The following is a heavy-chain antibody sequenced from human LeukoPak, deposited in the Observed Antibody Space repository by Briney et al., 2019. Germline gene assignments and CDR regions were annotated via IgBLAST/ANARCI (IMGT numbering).Heavy chain of an antibody. CDR3: ARGHTAVTRHFDF. Sequence: GGSLRLSCEASGFTFTTYSMTWVRQPPGKGLEWVSIISSGSSAIFSADALKGRFTISRDDAKNLLYLDMNSLRAEDTAVYYCARGHTAVTRHFDFWGQGTLVSVS. CDR2: ISSGSSAI. D-gene: IGHD4-17*01. V-gene: IGHV3-21*01. J-gene: IGHJ4*02. CDR1: GFTFTTYS.